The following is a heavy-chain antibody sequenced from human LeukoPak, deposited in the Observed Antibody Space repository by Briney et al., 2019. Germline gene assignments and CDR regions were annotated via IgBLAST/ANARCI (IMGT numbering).Heavy chain of an antibody. J-gene: IGHJ4*02. CDR3: ARERDGRFFDY. CDR1: GLRVGSFW. CDR2: INQDGSEK. D-gene: IGHD5-24*01. Sequence: GGSLRLSCAVSGLRVGSFWMSWVRQAPGKGLEWVANINQDGSEKYFVDSVRGRFTISRDNSKNSLHLQMNTLSAEDTAVYYCARERDGRFFDYWGQGTLVTVSS. V-gene: IGHV3-7*01.